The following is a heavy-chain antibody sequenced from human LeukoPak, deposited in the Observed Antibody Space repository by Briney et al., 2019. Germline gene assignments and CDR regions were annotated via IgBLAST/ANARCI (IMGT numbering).Heavy chain of an antibody. CDR3: ARSRIGIAARPNYYYYYMDV. Sequence: PETLSLTCTVSGGSISSYYWSWIRQPPGKGLEWIGYIYYSGSTNYNPSLKSRVTISVDTSKNQFSLKLSSVTAADTAVYYCARSRIGIAARPNYYYYYMDVWGKGTTVTVSS. CDR2: IYYSGST. D-gene: IGHD6-6*01. J-gene: IGHJ6*03. V-gene: IGHV4-59*01. CDR1: GGSISSYY.